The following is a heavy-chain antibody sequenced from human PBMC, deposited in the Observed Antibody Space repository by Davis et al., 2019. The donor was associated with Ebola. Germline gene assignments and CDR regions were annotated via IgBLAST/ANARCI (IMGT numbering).Heavy chain of an antibody. V-gene: IGHV3-33*06. Sequence: GGSLRLSCGASGFTLSSYAIHWVRQAPGKGLEWVAVIWYDGSDKYYADSVKGRFTMSRDNSKNTLYLQMNSLRGEDTAVYYCAKRSDYRSFDYWGQGTQVTVSS. CDR1: GFTLSSYA. J-gene: IGHJ4*02. CDR3: AKRSDYRSFDY. D-gene: IGHD4-11*01. CDR2: IWYDGSDK.